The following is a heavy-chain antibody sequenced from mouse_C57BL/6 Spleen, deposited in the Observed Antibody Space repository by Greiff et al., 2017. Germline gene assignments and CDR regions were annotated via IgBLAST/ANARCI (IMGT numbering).Heavy chain of an antibody. V-gene: IGHV1-9*01. CDR3: AIEGYDYDGRTAWFAY. CDR1: GYTFTGYW. D-gene: IGHD2-4*01. Sequence: VQLQQSGAELMKPGASVKLSCKATGYTFTGYWIEWVKQRPGHGLEWIGEILPGSGSTNYNEKFKGKATFTADTSSNTAYMQLSSLTTEDSAIYYCAIEGYDYDGRTAWFAYWGQGTLVTVSA. J-gene: IGHJ3*01. CDR2: ILPGSGST.